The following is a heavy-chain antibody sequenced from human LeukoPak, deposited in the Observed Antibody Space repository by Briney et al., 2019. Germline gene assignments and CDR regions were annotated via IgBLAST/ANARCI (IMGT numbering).Heavy chain of an antibody. D-gene: IGHD2-15*01. CDR2: IIPIFGTA. V-gene: IGHV1-69*05. CDR1: GGTFSSYA. CDR3: ARGGRESGCSGGSCYYYYMDV. J-gene: IGHJ6*03. Sequence: SVKVSCKASGGTFSSYAISWVRQAPGQGLEWMGGIIPIFGTAHYAQKFQGRVTITTDESTSTAYMELSSLRSEDTAVYYCARGGRESGCSGGSCYYYYMDVWGKGTTVTVSS.